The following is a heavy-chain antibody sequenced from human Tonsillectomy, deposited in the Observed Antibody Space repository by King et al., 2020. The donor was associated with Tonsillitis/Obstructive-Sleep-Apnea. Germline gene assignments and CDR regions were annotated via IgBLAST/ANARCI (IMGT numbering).Heavy chain of an antibody. D-gene: IGHD2-2*01. V-gene: IGHV1-18*01. CDR3: ARGYFSSTSCLRHYYMDV. CDR1: GYTFTSYG. J-gene: IGHJ6*03. Sequence: VQLVQSGAEVKKPGASVKVSCKASGYTFTSYGISWVRQAPGQGLEWMGWISAYNGNTNYAQKLQGRVTMTTETSTSTAYMELRSLRSDDTAVYYCARGYFSSTSCLRHYYMDVWGKGTTVTVSS. CDR2: ISAYNGNT.